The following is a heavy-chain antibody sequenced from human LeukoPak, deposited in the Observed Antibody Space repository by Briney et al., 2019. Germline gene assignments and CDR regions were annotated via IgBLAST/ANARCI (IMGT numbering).Heavy chain of an antibody. J-gene: IGHJ3*02. V-gene: IGHV3-21*01. Sequence: PGGSLRLSCAASGFTFSSYEMNWVRQAPGKGLEWVSSISSSSTYIYYADSVKGRFTISRDNAKNSLYLQMNSLRAEDTAVYYCARPRDSSGYYRHDAFDIWGQGTMVTVSS. D-gene: IGHD3-22*01. CDR1: GFTFSSYE. CDR2: ISSSSTYI. CDR3: ARPRDSSGYYRHDAFDI.